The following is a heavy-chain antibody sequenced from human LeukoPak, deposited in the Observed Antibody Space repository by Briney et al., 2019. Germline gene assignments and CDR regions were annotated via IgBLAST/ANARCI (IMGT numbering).Heavy chain of an antibody. J-gene: IGHJ6*02. D-gene: IGHD6-13*01. CDR3: ARQYCSSWVQNYYYYGMDV. Sequence: GASVKVSCKASGYTFTSYGISWVRQAPGQGLEWMGWISAYNGNTNYAQKLQGRVTMTTDTSTSTAYMELRSLRSDDTAVYYCARQYCSSWVQNYYYYGMDVWGQGTTVTVSS. V-gene: IGHV1-18*01. CDR2: ISAYNGNT. CDR1: GYTFTSYG.